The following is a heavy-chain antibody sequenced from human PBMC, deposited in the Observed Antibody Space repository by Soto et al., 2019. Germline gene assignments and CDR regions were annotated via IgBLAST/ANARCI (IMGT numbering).Heavy chain of an antibody. J-gene: IGHJ4*02. V-gene: IGHV4-34*01. Sequence: QVQLQQWGAGLLKPSETLSLTCAVYGGSFSGYYWSWIRQPPGKGLEWIGEINHSGSTNYNPSLKSRVTISGDTSKNQCSLKLSSVNAADTAVYYCARRRIAADVPFDYWGQGTLVTVSS. CDR2: INHSGST. CDR1: GGSFSGYY. D-gene: IGHD6-13*01. CDR3: ARRRIAADVPFDY.